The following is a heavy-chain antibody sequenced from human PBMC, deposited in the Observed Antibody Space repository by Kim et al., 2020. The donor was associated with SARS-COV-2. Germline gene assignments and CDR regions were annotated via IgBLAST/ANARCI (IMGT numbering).Heavy chain of an antibody. CDR2: IYYSGST. V-gene: IGHV4-39*01. J-gene: IGHJ5*02. CDR1: GGSISSSSYY. CDR3: AAGDYYGSGSYYRRLDWFDP. D-gene: IGHD3-10*01. Sequence: SETLSLTCTVSGGSISSSSYYWGWIRQPPGKGLEWIGSIYYSGSTYYNPSLKSRVTISVDTSKNQFSLKLSSVTAADTAVYYCAAGDYYGSGSYYRRLDWFDPWGQGTLVTVSS.